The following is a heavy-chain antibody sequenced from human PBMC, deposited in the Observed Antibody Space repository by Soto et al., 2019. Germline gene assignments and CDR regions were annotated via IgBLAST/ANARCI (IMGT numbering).Heavy chain of an antibody. J-gene: IGHJ5*02. V-gene: IGHV4-34*01. CDR3: ATRRGYCYGLNWFDP. CDR1: GGSFSGYY. Sequence: HVQLQQWGAGLLKPSETLSLTCAVYGGSFSGYYWSWIRQPPGKGLEWIGEINHSGRTNYNPSLKSRVSISVDTSKNQCSLKRSSVTAADTAVYYCATRRGYCYGLNWFDPRGQGTLVTASS. D-gene: IGHD5-18*01. CDR2: INHSGRT.